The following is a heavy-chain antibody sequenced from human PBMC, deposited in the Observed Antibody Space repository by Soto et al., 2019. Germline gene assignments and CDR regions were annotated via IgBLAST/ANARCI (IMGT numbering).Heavy chain of an antibody. D-gene: IGHD2-15*01. CDR1: GFAFSNSA. CDR2: IVVGSGST. CDR3: AAELYSGGSCCSFDI. J-gene: IGHJ3*02. Sequence: QMQVVQSGPEVKQPGTSVKVSCKTSGFAFSNSAVQWVRQARGQRLEWMGWIVVGSGSTNYEQRFQKRVTITRDMSTSTGHMELNCLSSEDTAVYYCAAELYSGGSCCSFDIWGQGTMVTVSS. V-gene: IGHV1-58*01.